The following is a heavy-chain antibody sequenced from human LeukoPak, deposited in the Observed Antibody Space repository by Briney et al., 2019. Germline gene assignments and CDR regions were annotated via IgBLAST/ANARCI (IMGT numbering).Heavy chain of an antibody. J-gene: IGHJ4*02. CDR1: GSSFSDYG. Sequence: PGGSLRLSCAASGSSFSDYGMHWVRQAPGKGLEWVTFIEYDGSNEYYVDSVKGRFTFSRDNSKKTLSLQMNSLRPEDTAVYYCVKGSAYHFDYWGQGILVTVSS. D-gene: IGHD3-22*01. CDR2: IEYDGSNE. V-gene: IGHV3-30*02. CDR3: VKGSAYHFDY.